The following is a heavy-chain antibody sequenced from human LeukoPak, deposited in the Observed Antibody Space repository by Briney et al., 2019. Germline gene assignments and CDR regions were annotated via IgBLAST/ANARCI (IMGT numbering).Heavy chain of an antibody. V-gene: IGHV3-30*18. CDR1: GFTFSSYG. Sequence: PGGSLRLSCAASGFTFSSYGMHWVRQAPGKGLKWVAVISYDGSNKYYADSVKGRFTISRDNSKNTLYLQMNSLRAEDTAVYYCAKGPPYCSSTSCPGAYWGQGTLVTVSS. J-gene: IGHJ4*02. CDR3: AKGPPYCSSTSCPGAY. CDR2: ISYDGSNK. D-gene: IGHD2-2*01.